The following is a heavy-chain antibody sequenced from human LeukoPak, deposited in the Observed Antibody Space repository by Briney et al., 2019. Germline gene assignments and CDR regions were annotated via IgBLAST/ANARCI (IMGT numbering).Heavy chain of an antibody. J-gene: IGHJ3*02. CDR2: IYYSGST. CDR1: GGSISSYY. Sequence: SETLSLTCTVSGGSISSYYWSWIRQPPGKGLKWIGYIYYSGSTNYNPSLKSRVTISLDTSKNQFSLKLSSVTAADTAVYYCARAWSSGAFDIWGQGTMVTVSS. V-gene: IGHV4-59*01. D-gene: IGHD2-15*01. CDR3: ARAWSSGAFDI.